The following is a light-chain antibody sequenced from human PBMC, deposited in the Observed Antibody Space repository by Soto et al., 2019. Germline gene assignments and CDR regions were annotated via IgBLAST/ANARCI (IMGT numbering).Light chain of an antibody. CDR3: KQYYSTPST. V-gene: IGKV4-1*01. CDR2: WAS. Sequence: DIVMTQSPDSLAVSLGERATINCKSSQSVLYSSNNKNYLAWYQRKPGQPPKLLIYWASTRESGVPDRFSGGGSGTDFNITISSLQAEDLAVYHWKQYYSTPSTFGQGTKVEIK. J-gene: IGKJ1*01. CDR1: QSVLYSSNNKNY.